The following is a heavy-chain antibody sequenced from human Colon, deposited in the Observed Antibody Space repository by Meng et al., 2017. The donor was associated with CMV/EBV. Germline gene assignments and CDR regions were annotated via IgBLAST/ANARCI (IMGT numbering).Heavy chain of an antibody. CDR1: GGSVSNNY. D-gene: IGHD4-17*01. CDR3: ARVNGDHVDYYDY. J-gene: IGHJ4*02. V-gene: IGHV4-34*01. CDR2: ISQSGDT. Sequence: SETLSLTCAVNGGSVSNNYWTWVRQPPGKGLEWIGEISQSGDTNYNSSLKSRLTLSIDTSKNQFSLDLTSVTAADTAFYYCARVNGDHVDYYDYWGQGLLVTVSS.